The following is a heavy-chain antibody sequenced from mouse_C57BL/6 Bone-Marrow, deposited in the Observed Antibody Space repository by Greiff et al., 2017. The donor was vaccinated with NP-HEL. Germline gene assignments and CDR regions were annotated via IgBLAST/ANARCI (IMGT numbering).Heavy chain of an antibody. CDR3: AREYYGSSYFDY. J-gene: IGHJ2*01. V-gene: IGHV1-9*01. D-gene: IGHD1-1*01. CDR2: ILPGSGNT. Sequence: QVHVKQSGAELMKPGASVKLSCTATGYNFNGNWIEWVKQRPGHGLEWIGEILPGSGNTYYNERFKGKATFTADTSSNTAYMQLSSLTTEDSAIYYCAREYYGSSYFDYWGQGTTLTVSS. CDR1: GYNFNGNW.